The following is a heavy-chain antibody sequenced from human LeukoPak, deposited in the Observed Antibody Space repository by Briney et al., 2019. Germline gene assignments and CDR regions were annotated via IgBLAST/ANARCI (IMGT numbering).Heavy chain of an antibody. CDR3: ARTGDSYGPRPFDY. J-gene: IGHJ4*02. CDR2: INHSGST. CDR1: GGSFSGYY. Sequence: SETLSLTCAAYGGSFSGYYWSWIRQPPGKGLEWIGEINHSGSTNYNPSLKSRVTISVDTSKNQFSLRLSSVTAADTAVYYCARTGDSYGPRPFDYWGQGTLVTVSS. V-gene: IGHV4-34*01. D-gene: IGHD5-18*01.